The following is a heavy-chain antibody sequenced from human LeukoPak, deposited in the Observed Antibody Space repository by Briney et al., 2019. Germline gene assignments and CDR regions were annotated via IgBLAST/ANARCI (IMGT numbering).Heavy chain of an antibody. Sequence: GGSLRLSCAASGFTFSSYAMSWVRQAPGKGLEWVANIKQDGSEKYYVDSVKGRFTISRDNAKNSLYLQMNSLRAEDTAVYYCASYSSSWYYFDYWGQGTLVTVSS. J-gene: IGHJ4*02. CDR2: IKQDGSEK. V-gene: IGHV3-7*01. CDR3: ASYSSSWYYFDY. CDR1: GFTFSSYA. D-gene: IGHD6-13*01.